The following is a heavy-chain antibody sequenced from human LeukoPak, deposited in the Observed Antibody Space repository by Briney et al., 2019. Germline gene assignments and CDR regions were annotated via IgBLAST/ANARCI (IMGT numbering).Heavy chain of an antibody. J-gene: IGHJ4*02. Sequence: SETLSLTCTVSGGSISSYYWNWIRQPAGKGLEWIGRIYGSGGTDYNPSLKSRVTMSVDTSKNHVSLKLKSVTAADSAVYYCARDPSYSTGYYDYWGQGILVTVSS. V-gene: IGHV4-4*07. CDR1: GGSISSYY. CDR2: IYGSGGT. CDR3: ARDPSYSTGYYDY. D-gene: IGHD5-18*01.